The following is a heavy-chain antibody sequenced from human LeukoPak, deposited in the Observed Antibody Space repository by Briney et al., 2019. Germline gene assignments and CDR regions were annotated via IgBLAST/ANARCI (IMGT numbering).Heavy chain of an antibody. CDR3: AKPSASGYDYWADFDY. V-gene: IGHV3-30*18. CDR1: GFTFSSYG. Sequence: GGSLRLSCAASGFTFSSYGMHWARQAPGKGLEWVAVISYDGSNKYYADSVKGRFTISRDNSKNTLYLQMNSLRAEDTAVYYCAKPSASGYDYWADFDYWGQGTLVTVSS. CDR2: ISYDGSNK. J-gene: IGHJ4*02. D-gene: IGHD5-12*01.